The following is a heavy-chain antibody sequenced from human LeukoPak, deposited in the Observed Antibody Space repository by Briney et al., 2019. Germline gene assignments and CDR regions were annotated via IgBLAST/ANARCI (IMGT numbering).Heavy chain of an antibody. Sequence: GGSLRLSCAASGFTFSSYSMNWVRQAPGKGLEWVSYISSSSSTIYYADSVKGRFTISRDNAKNSLYLQMNSLRDEDTAVYYCARWYCSSTSCYWLGYFDYWGQGALVTVSS. CDR2: ISSSSSTI. D-gene: IGHD2-2*01. J-gene: IGHJ4*02. CDR1: GFTFSSYS. V-gene: IGHV3-48*02. CDR3: ARWYCSSTSCYWLGYFDY.